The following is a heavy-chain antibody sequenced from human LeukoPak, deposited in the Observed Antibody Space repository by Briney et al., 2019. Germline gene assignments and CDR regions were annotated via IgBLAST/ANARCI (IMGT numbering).Heavy chain of an antibody. CDR2: ISSSSSYI. J-gene: IGHJ3*02. V-gene: IGHV3-21*01. D-gene: IGHD4-11*01. CDR1: GFTFSSYS. Sequence: PGGSLRLSCAASGFTFSSYSMNWVRQAPGKGLEWVSSISSSSSYIYYADSVKGRFTISRDNAKNSLYLQMNSLRAEDTAVYYCARSLGTTDAFDIWGQGTMVTASS. CDR3: ARSLGTTDAFDI.